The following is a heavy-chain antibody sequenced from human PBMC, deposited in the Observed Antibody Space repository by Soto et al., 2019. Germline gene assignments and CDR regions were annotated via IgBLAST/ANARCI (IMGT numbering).Heavy chain of an antibody. CDR3: ARLPYGSGSYYPYYYYYGMDV. D-gene: IGHD3-10*01. CDR2: IYPGDSDA. Sequence: GESLKISCKGSGYSFTSYWIGWVRQMPGKGLEWMGIIYPGDSDARYSPSFQGQVTISADKSISTAYLQWSSLKASDTAMYYCARLPYGSGSYYPYYYYYGMDVWGQGTTVTVSS. CDR1: GYSFTSYW. V-gene: IGHV5-51*01. J-gene: IGHJ6*02.